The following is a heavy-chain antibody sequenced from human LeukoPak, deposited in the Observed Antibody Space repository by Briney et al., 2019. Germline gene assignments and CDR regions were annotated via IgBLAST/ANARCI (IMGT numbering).Heavy chain of an antibody. Sequence: PSETLSLTCTVSGGSISSSSYYWGWIRQPPGKGLEWIGSIYYSGSTYYIPSLKSRVTISVDTSKNQFSLKLSSVTTADTAVYYCARLSIAAAGRGFDYWGQGTLVTVSS. CDR1: GGSISSSSYY. J-gene: IGHJ4*02. V-gene: IGHV4-39*01. CDR3: ARLSIAAAGRGFDY. CDR2: IYYSGST. D-gene: IGHD6-13*01.